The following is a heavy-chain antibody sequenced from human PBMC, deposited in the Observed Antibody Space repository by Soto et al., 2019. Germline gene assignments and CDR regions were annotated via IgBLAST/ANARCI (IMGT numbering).Heavy chain of an antibody. CDR3: ARDKNLRVYAPYYYYYGMDV. CDR1: GGTFSSYA. V-gene: IGHV1-69*13. D-gene: IGHD2-8*01. J-gene: IGHJ6*02. Sequence: SVKVSCKASGGTFSSYAISWVRQAPGQGLEWMGGIIPIFGTANYAQKFQGRVTITADETTSTAYMQLSSLRSEDTAVYYCARDKNLRVYAPYYYYYGMDVWGQGTTVTVSS. CDR2: IIPIFGTA.